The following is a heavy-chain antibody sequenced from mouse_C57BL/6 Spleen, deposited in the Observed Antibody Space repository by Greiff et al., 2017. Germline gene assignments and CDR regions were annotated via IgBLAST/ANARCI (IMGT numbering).Heavy chain of an antibody. CDR3: ARYDFAY. CDR2: IDPSDSYT. D-gene: IGHD2-3*01. J-gene: IGHJ3*01. CDR1: GYTFTSYG. V-gene: IGHV1-59*01. Sequence: VQLQQPGAELVRPGTSVKLSCKASGYTFTSYGMHWVKQRPGQGLEWIGVIDPSDSYTNYNQKFKGKATLTVDTSSSTAYMQLSSLTSEDSAVYDCARYDFAYWGQGTLVTVSA.